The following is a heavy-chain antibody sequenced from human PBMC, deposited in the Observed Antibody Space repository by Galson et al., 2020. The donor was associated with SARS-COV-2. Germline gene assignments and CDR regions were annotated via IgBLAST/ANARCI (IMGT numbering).Heavy chain of an antibody. Sequence: SQTLSLTCAVYGGSLSGYYWSWVRQPPGKGLEWIGEINHSGGTIYNPSLTSRLTISLDTSKNQFSLKLTSVTAVDTAMYYCARAVGKKYQLLKGRAGQGRYYSGMDVWGQGTTVTVSS. V-gene: IGHV4-34*01. CDR3: ARAVGKKYQLLKGRAGQGRYYSGMDV. J-gene: IGHJ6*02. CDR1: GGSLSGYY. CDR2: INHSGGT. D-gene: IGHD2-2*01.